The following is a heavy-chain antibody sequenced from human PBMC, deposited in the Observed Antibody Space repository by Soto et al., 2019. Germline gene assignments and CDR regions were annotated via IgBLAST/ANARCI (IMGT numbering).Heavy chain of an antibody. CDR2: IKQDGDEK. Sequence: PGGSLRLSCAASGFTFTCFWMTWVRQASGRGLEWVANIKQDGDEKYYVDSVKGRFTISRDNAKNSLYLQMNSLRAEDTAVYYCARAIWFGEFVDYWGQGALVTVSS. J-gene: IGHJ4*02. CDR1: GFTFTCFW. V-gene: IGHV3-7*01. CDR3: ARAIWFGEFVDY. D-gene: IGHD3-10*01.